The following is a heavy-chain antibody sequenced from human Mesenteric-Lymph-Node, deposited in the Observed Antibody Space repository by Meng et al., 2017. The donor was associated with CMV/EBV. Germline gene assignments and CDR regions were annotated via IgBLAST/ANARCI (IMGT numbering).Heavy chain of an antibody. CDR3: ARGSSYDILTGYFDY. V-gene: IGHV4-34*01. CDR1: GGAFSGYY. CDR2: INHSGST. J-gene: IGHJ4*02. Sequence: QGQLHQWVAGLLNPSETLSVTCAVYGGAFSGYYWNWIRQSPEKGLEWIGEINHSGSTTYNPSFTSRIIISVDTSTNQISLNMSSVTAADTAVYYCARGSSYDILTGYFDYWGQGALVTVSS. D-gene: IGHD3-9*01.